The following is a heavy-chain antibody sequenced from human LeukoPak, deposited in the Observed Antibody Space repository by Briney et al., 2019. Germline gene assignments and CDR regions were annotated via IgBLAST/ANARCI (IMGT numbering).Heavy chain of an antibody. D-gene: IGHD3-22*01. CDR2: IYSGGST. CDR1: GFTVSSNY. V-gene: IGHV3-66*02. CDR3: ARGGPHYYDSSGYAFDI. J-gene: IGHJ3*02. Sequence: PGGSLRLSCAASGFTVSSNYMSWVRQAPGKGLEWVSVIYSGGSTYYADSVKGRFTISRDNSKNTLYLQMNGLRAEDTAVYYCARGGPHYYDSSGYAFDIWGQGTMVTVSS.